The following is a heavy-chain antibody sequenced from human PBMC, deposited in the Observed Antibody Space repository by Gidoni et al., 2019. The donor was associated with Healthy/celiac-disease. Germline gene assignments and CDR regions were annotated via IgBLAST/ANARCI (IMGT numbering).Heavy chain of an antibody. J-gene: IGHJ4*02. D-gene: IGHD3-9*01. CDR1: GYTFTSYG. Sequence: QVQLVQSGAEVKKPGASVKVSCKASGYTFTSYGISWVRQAPGQGLEWMGWISASNGNTNYAQKLQGRVTMTTDTSTSTAYMELRSLRSDDTAVYYCARDSEDDILTGYSPPFNYWGQGTLVTVSS. CDR3: ARDSEDDILTGYSPPFNY. CDR2: ISASNGNT. V-gene: IGHV1-18*01.